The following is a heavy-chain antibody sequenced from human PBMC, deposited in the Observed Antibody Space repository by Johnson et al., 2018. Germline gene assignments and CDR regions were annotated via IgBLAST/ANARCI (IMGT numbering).Heavy chain of an antibody. Sequence: QWVRQAPGKGLEWVSTISWNNVNIDYVDSVKGRFPISRDNAKNSLYLQMNSLRAEDTALYYCTKGLSQEDTFHIWGQGTMVTVSS. CDR2: ISWNNVNI. J-gene: IGHJ3*02. CDR3: TKGLSQEDTFHI. V-gene: IGHV3-9*01.